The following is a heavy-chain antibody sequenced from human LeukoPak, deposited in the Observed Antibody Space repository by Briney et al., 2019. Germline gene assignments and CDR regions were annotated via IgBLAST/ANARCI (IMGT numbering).Heavy chain of an antibody. Sequence: PSQTLSLTCTVSGGSISSGSYYWSWIRQPAGKGLEWIGRIYTSGSTNYNPSLKSRVTISVDTSKNQFSLKLSSVTAADTAVYYCARDAIVVVTAPDAFDIWGQGTMVTVSS. CDR1: GGSISSGSYY. D-gene: IGHD2-21*02. CDR2: IYTSGST. J-gene: IGHJ3*02. CDR3: ARDAIVVVTAPDAFDI. V-gene: IGHV4-61*02.